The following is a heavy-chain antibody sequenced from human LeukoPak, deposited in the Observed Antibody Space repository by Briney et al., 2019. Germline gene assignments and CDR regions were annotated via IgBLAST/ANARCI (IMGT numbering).Heavy chain of an antibody. CDR2: TYYRSKWYN. J-gene: IGHJ6*02. CDR1: GDSVSSNSAA. V-gene: IGHV6-1*01. CDR3: ARDPTNTAAGTVYYHYGMDV. Sequence: SQTLSLTCAISGDSVSSNSAAWNWIRQSPSRGLEWLGRTYYRSKWYNDYAVSVKSRITINPDTSKNQFSLQLNSVTPEDTAVYYCARDPTNTAAGTVYYHYGMDVWGQGTTVTVSS. D-gene: IGHD6-13*01.